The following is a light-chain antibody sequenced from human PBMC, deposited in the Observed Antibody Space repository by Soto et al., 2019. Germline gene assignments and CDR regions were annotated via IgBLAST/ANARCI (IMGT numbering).Light chain of an antibody. CDR3: QQSYSTPYT. CDR1: QSIGNF. CDR2: ATS. V-gene: IGKV1-39*01. J-gene: IGKJ2*01. Sequence: DMGMTQSPSSLSASVGDRVTITCRARQSIGNFLHWYQQQPGKAPRLLIYATSSLQSGVPSRFSGSGSGTDFTLTISSLQPEDFATYYCQQSYSTPYTFGQGTKLEI.